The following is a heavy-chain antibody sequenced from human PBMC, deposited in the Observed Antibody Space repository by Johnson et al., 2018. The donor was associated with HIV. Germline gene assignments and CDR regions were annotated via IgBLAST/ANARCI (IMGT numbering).Heavy chain of an antibody. CDR3: ARGGYSSGWIYAFDI. Sequence: EVQLVESGGGLVQPGGSLRLSCAASGFTFSSYDMHWVRQATGKGLEWVSAIGTAGDTYYPGSVKGRFTISRDNSKNTLYLQMNSLRAEDTAVYYCARGGYSSGWIYAFDIWGQGTMVTVSS. CDR1: GFTFSSYD. CDR2: IGTAGDT. V-gene: IGHV3-13*01. D-gene: IGHD6-19*01. J-gene: IGHJ3*02.